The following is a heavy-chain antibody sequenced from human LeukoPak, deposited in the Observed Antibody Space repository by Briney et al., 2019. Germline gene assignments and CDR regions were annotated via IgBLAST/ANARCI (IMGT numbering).Heavy chain of an antibody. Sequence: PGGSLRLSCAASGFTFSSSAMHWVRQAPGQGLEWVAVISYDGSNKYYADSVRGRFTISRDNSKNTLYLQMNSLRAEDTAVYYCAKDRAVTMIVSIYDYWGQGTLVTVSS. CDR1: GFTFSSSA. J-gene: IGHJ4*02. V-gene: IGHV3-30-3*01. CDR2: ISYDGSNK. D-gene: IGHD3-22*01. CDR3: AKDRAVTMIVSIYDY.